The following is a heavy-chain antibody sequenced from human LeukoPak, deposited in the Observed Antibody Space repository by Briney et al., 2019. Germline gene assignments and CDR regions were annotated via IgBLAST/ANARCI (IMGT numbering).Heavy chain of an antibody. V-gene: IGHV4-59*08. CDR3: ARGYWFYFDY. Sequence: SETLSLTCIVSGGSISSFYWSWIRQPPGKGLEWIGYISYSGSTNYNPSLRSRVTISADTSKNQFSLKLSSVTAADTAVYYCARGYWFYFDYWGQGTLVTVSS. D-gene: IGHD2-8*02. CDR1: GGSISSFY. J-gene: IGHJ4*02. CDR2: ISYSGST.